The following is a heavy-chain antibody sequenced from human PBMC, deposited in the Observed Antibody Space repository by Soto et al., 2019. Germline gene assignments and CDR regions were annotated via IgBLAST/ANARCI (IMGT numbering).Heavy chain of an antibody. Sequence: ASVKVSCKASGYTFTSYGISWVRQAPGQGLEWMGWISAYNGNTNYAQRLQGRVTMTTDTSTSTAYMELRSLRSDDTAVYYCARELSITMVRGVIITPHYYYGMDVWGQGTTVNVSS. V-gene: IGHV1-18*01. CDR3: ARELSITMVRGVIITPHYYYGMDV. CDR1: GYTFTSYG. D-gene: IGHD3-10*01. J-gene: IGHJ6*02. CDR2: ISAYNGNT.